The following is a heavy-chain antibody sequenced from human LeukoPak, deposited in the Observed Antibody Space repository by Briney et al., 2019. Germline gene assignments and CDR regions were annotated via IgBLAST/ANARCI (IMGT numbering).Heavy chain of an antibody. J-gene: IGHJ4*02. CDR2: IYHGGNS. V-gene: IGHV4-39*01. D-gene: IGHD3-3*01. CDR3: ASHDFWSGWYFDY. CDR1: GGSISSSSYF. Sequence: PSETLSLTCTVSGGSISSSSYFWGWVRQPPGKGLEWIGSIYHGGNSYYNPSLKSRVTISVDTSENQFSLKLSPVAAADTAVYYCASHDFWSGWYFDYWGQGTLVTVSS.